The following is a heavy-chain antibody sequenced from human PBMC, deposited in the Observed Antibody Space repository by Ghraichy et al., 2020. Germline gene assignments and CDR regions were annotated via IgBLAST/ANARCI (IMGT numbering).Heavy chain of an antibody. CDR3: ARARYGDSKGAYYYYYGMDV. V-gene: IGHV3-48*02. CDR1: GFTFSSYS. Sequence: GESLNISCAASGFTFSSYSMNWVRQAPGKGLEWVSYISSSSSTIYYADSVKGRFTISRDNAKNSLYLQMNSLRDEDTAVYYCARARYGDSKGAYYYYYGMDVWGQGTTVTVSS. D-gene: IGHD4-17*01. CDR2: ISSSSSTI. J-gene: IGHJ6*02.